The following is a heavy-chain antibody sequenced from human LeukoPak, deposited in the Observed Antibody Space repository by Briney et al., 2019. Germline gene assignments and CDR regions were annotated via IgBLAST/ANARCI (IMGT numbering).Heavy chain of an antibody. J-gene: IGHJ4*02. D-gene: IGHD2-2*01. CDR2: IYSGGST. CDR1: GFTVSSNY. CDR3: ARDPSEDIVVVPAAASDY. V-gene: IGHV3-53*04. Sequence: GGSLRLSCAASGFTVSSNYMSWVRQAPGKGLEWVSDIYSGGSTYYADSVKGRFTISRHNSKNTLYLQMNSLRAEDTAVYYCARDPSEDIVVVPAAASDYWGQGTLVTVSS.